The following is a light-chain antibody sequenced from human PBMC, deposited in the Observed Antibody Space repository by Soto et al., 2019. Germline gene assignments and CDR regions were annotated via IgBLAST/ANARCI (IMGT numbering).Light chain of an antibody. CDR1: SSDVGDYNS. J-gene: IGLJ1*01. CDR2: DVS. Sequence: QSALTQPRSVSGSPGQSVTVSCIGTSSDVGDYNSVSGYQQHPGKAPKLMIYDVSKRPSGVPDRFSGSKSGNTASLTISGLQAEDEADYYCCSYVGGYSYVFGIGTKVTVL. V-gene: IGLV2-11*01. CDR3: CSYVGGYSYV.